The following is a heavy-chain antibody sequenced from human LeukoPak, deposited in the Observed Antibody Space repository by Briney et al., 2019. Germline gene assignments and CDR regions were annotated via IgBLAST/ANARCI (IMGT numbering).Heavy chain of an antibody. CDR3: TREPNVADS. Sequence: GGSLRLSCAASGFRFSDYWMSWVRQAPGKGLEWVADIKRDGTDKYYVGSVEGRFIISRDNAKNSLYLQMNSLRVDDTAVYYCTREPNVADSWGQGTLVTVSS. J-gene: IGHJ5*01. D-gene: IGHD2-15*01. V-gene: IGHV3-7*01. CDR1: GFRFSDYW. CDR2: IKRDGTDK.